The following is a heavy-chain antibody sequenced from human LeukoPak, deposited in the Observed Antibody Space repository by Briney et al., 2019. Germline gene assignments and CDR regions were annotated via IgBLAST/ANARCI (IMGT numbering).Heavy chain of an antibody. CDR1: GGSISSGDYY. CDR3: ARTTRPQIDIAFDI. CDR2: IYYSGST. Sequence: SQTLSLTCTVSGGSISSGDYYWSWNRQPPGKGLEWIGYIYYSGSTYYNPSLKSRVTISVDTSKNQFSLKLSSVTAADTAVYYCARTTRPQIDIAFDIWGQGTMVTVSS. J-gene: IGHJ3*02. D-gene: IGHD2-2*01. V-gene: IGHV4-30-4*08.